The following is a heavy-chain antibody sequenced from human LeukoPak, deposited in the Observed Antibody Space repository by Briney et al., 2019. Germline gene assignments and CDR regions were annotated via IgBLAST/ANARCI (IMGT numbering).Heavy chain of an antibody. J-gene: IGHJ5*02. Sequence: GGSLRLSCAASGFTFSGSAMHWVRQASGKGLEWVGRIRSKANNYATAYAASVKGRFTISRDDSKNTAYLQMNSLKTEDTAVYYCTKRATDDSSGYYSTWGQGTLVTVSS. V-gene: IGHV3-73*01. CDR2: IRSKANNYAT. D-gene: IGHD3-22*01. CDR3: TKRATDDSSGYYST. CDR1: GFTFSGSA.